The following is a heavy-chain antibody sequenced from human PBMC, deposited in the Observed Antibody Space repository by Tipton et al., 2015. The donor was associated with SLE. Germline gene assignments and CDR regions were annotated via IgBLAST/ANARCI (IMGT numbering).Heavy chain of an antibody. CDR2: LYSGGSP. CDR1: GGSISSDY. D-gene: IGHD3-3*01. V-gene: IGHV4-59*01. J-gene: IGHJ5*02. CDR3: ARGGHYAWFGP. Sequence: TLSLTCNVSGGSISSDYWSWIRQPPGKGLEWIGDLYSGGSPNYNPSLKSRVTMSVDTSKNHFSLKVNSVTAADTAVYYCARGGHYAWFGPWGQGFLVTVPS.